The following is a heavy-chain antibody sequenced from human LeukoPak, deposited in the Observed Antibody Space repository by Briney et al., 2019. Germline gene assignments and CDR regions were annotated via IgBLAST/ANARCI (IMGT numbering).Heavy chain of an antibody. CDR1: GFTFSNYG. CDR2: IHSDGST. D-gene: IGHD7-27*01. CDR3: ARGGDWGSYFDY. Sequence: PAGSLRLSCAAPGFTFSNYGMHWVRQAPGMGLVWVSRIHSDGSTIYADSVKGRLTISRDNAKNTVYLQMNSLRAEYTAVYYCARGGDWGSYFDYWGQGTLVTVSS. J-gene: IGHJ4*02. V-gene: IGHV3-74*01.